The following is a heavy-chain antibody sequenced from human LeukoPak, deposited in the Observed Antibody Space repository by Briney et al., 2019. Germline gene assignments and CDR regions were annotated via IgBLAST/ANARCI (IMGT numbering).Heavy chain of an antibody. CDR3: ARGRIAAAGARWLGGLSFEY. Sequence: SETLSLTCAVYGGSFSGYYWSWIRQPPGKGLEWVGEINHSGSTNYNPSLKSRVTISVDTSKNQFSLKLSSVTAADTAVYYCARGRIAAAGARWLGGLSFEYCGQGTLVTVSS. J-gene: IGHJ4*02. V-gene: IGHV4-34*01. CDR2: INHSGST. D-gene: IGHD6-13*01. CDR1: GGSFSGYY.